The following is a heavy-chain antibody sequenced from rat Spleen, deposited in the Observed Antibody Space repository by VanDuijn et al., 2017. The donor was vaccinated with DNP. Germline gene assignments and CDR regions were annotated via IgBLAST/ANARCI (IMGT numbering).Heavy chain of an antibody. CDR1: GFTFSDCN. CDR2: IIYDGSRT. D-gene: IGHD1-2*01. J-gene: IGHJ2*01. Sequence: EVQLVESGGGLVRPGRSLKLSCATSGFTFSDCNMAWVRQAPKKGLEWVATIIYDGSRTYYRNSVKGRFTISRDNAKSTLYLQMDSLRSEDTATYYCTRHDYYDNYIDFWGQGVMVTVSS. CDR3: TRHDYYDNYIDF. V-gene: IGHV5S10*01.